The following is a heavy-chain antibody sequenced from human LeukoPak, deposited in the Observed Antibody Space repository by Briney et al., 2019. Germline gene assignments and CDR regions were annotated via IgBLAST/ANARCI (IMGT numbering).Heavy chain of an antibody. CDR2: IYYSGTT. J-gene: IGHJ4*02. V-gene: IGHV4-59*01. CDR3: ASSIAAAGFDRPDY. Sequence: SETLSLTCAVDGGSFSGYYWSWIRQPPGKGLEWIGYIYYSGTTNYNPSLKSRVTISVDTSKNQFSLKLSSVTAADMAVYYCASSIAAAGFDRPDYWGQGTLVTVSS. CDR1: GGSFSGYY. D-gene: IGHD6-13*01.